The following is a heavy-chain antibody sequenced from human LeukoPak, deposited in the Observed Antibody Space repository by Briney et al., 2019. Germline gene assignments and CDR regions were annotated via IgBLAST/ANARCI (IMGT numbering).Heavy chain of an antibody. V-gene: IGHV1-46*01. Sequence: ASVKVSCKASGYTFTSYYMHWVRQAPGQGLEWMGIINPSGGSTSYAQKFQGRVTMTRDTSTSTVYMELSSLRSEDTAVYYCAKFGYSYGEINPEFDYWGQGILVTVSS. J-gene: IGHJ4*02. CDR3: AKFGYSYGEINPEFDY. CDR1: GYTFTSYY. CDR2: INPSGGST. D-gene: IGHD5-18*01.